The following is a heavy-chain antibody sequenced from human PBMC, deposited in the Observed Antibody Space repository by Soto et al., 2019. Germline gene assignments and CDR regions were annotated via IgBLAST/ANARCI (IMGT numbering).Heavy chain of an antibody. CDR1: GFTFSGSA. D-gene: IGHD5-12*01. Sequence: GGSLRLSCAASGFTFSGSAMLWVRQASGKGLEWVGRIRSKANSYATEYPASGKGRFTISRNDSKNTAYLQMNSPKAEDTAVYYCATHSRDGYNDEYYFDYWGRGTLVTVSS. CDR2: IRSKANSYAT. J-gene: IGHJ4*02. CDR3: ATHSRDGYNDEYYFDY. V-gene: IGHV3-73*01.